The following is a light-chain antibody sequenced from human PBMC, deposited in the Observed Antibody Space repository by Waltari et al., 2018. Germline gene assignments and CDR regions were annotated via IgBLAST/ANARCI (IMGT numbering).Light chain of an antibody. Sequence: QLVLTQSPSASASLGASVKLTCPLSSGHSSNIIAWLQQQPGKGPRYLMKVNSDGSHRKGDEIPDRFSGSSSGAERYLTISSLQSEDEADYYCETGGHGTGVFGGGTKLTVL. CDR2: VNSDGSH. CDR1: SGHSSNI. J-gene: IGLJ3*02. CDR3: ETGGHGTGV. V-gene: IGLV4-69*01.